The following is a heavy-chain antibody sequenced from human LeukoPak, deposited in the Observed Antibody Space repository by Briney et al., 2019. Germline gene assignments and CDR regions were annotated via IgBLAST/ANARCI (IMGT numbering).Heavy chain of an antibody. V-gene: IGHV1-18*04. D-gene: IGHD2-15*01. Sequence: GASVKVSCTASGYTFTSYGISWVRQAPGQGLEWMGWISAYNGNTNYAQKLQGRVTMTTDTSTSTAYMELRSLRSDDTAVYYCARVVEIVVVVAATPYYFDYWGQGTLVTVSS. CDR1: GYTFTSYG. CDR3: ARVVEIVVVVAATPYYFDY. J-gene: IGHJ4*02. CDR2: ISAYNGNT.